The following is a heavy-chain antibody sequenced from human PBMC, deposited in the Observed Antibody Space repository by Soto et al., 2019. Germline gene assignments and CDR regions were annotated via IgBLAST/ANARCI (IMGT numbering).Heavy chain of an antibody. J-gene: IGHJ4*02. CDR1: GFTVSSNY. CDR2: IYSGGST. D-gene: IGHD1-1*01. Sequence: GGSLRLSCAASGFTVSSNYMSWVRQAPGKGLEWVSVIYSGGSTYYADSVKGRFTISRDNSKNTLYLQMNSLRAEDTAVYYCARDPGRGWGVPVAGYYFDYWGQGTLVTVSS. V-gene: IGHV3-66*01. CDR3: ARDPGRGWGVPVAGYYFDY.